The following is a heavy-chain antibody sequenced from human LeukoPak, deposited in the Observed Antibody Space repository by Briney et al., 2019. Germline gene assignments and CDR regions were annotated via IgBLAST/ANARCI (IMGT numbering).Heavy chain of an antibody. CDR3: ARELGVRYFDWLLPNTYYFDY. V-gene: IGHV1-18*01. J-gene: IGHJ4*02. CDR2: ISAYNGNT. CDR1: GYTFTSYG. D-gene: IGHD3-9*01. Sequence: GASVKVSCKASGYTFTSYGISWVRQAPGQGLEWMGWISAYNGNTNYAQKLQGRVTMTTDTSTSTAYMELRSLRSDDTAVYYCARELGVRYFDWLLPNTYYFDYWGQGTLVTVSS.